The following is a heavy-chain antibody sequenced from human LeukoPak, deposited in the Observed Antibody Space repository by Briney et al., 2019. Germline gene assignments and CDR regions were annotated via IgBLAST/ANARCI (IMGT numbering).Heavy chain of an antibody. Sequence: SETLSLTCAVSGGSISSYYWSWIRQPPGKGLEWIGYIYYSGSTNYNPSLKSRVTISVDTSKNQFSLKLSSVTAADTAVYYCARVNRGYSYGPYYYYMDVWGKGTTVTVSS. D-gene: IGHD5-18*01. CDR1: GGSISSYY. V-gene: IGHV4-59*01. CDR2: IYYSGST. J-gene: IGHJ6*03. CDR3: ARVNRGYSYGPYYYYMDV.